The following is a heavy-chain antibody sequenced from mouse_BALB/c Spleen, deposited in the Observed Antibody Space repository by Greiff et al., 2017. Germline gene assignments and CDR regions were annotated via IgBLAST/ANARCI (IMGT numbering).Heavy chain of an antibody. CDR1: GYSITSDYA. D-gene: IGHD1-2*01. V-gene: IGHV3-2*02. CDR3: ATPFTTATSFAY. Sequence: EVQLQQSGPGLVKPSQSLSLTCTVTGYSITSDYAWNWIRQFPGNKLEWMGYISYSGSTSYNPSLKGRISITRDTSKNQFFLQLNSVTTEDTATYYCATPFTTATSFAYWGQGTLVTVSA. J-gene: IGHJ3*01. CDR2: ISYSGST.